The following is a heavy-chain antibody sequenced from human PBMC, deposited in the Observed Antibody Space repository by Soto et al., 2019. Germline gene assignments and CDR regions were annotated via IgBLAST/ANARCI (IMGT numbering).Heavy chain of an antibody. V-gene: IGHV3-23*01. CDR3: AKVVSYDYIWGSSNWFDP. J-gene: IGHJ5*02. D-gene: IGHD3-16*01. Sequence: EVQLLESGGGLVQPGGSLRLSCAASGFTFSSYAMSWVRQAPGKGLEWVSAISGSGGSTYYADSVKGRFTISRDNSKNTLYLQMNSLRAEDTAVYYCAKVVSYDYIWGSSNWFDPWGQGTLVTVSS. CDR1: GFTFSSYA. CDR2: ISGSGGST.